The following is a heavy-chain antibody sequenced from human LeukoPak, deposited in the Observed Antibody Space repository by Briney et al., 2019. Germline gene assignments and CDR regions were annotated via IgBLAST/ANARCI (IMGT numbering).Heavy chain of an antibody. V-gene: IGHV1-18*01. CDR3: ATDVGRQPLGY. CDR1: DYTFTSYG. D-gene: IGHD7-27*01. J-gene: IGHJ4*02. CDR2: ISAYNGNT. Sequence: GASVKVSCEASDYTFTSYGISWVRQSPGQGLEWMGWISAYNGNTNYAQKLQGRVTMTTDTSTSTAYMELRSLRSDDTAVYYCATDVGRQPLGYWRRGTLVTVSS.